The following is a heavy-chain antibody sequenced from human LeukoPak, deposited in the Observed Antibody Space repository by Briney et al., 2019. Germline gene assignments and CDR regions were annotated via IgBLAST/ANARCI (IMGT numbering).Heavy chain of an antibody. V-gene: IGHV3-23*01. D-gene: IGHD6-6*01. J-gene: IGHJ5*02. CDR3: AKDGGFKGIAARPRVPNWFDP. Sequence: PGGSLRLSCAASGFTFSSYAMSWVRQAPGKGLEWVSAISGSGGSTYYADSVKGRFTISRDNSKNTLYLQMNSLRAEDTAVYYCAKDGGFKGIAARPRVPNWFDPWGQGTLVTVSS. CDR1: GFTFSSYA. CDR2: ISGSGGST.